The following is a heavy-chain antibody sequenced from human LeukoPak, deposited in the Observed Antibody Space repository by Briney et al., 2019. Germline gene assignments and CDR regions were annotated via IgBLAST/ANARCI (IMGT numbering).Heavy chain of an antibody. CDR1: GGSFSGYY. CDR3: ARGSTHYCSGGSCYPKHYFDY. CDR2: INHSGST. Sequence: SETLSLTCAVYGGSFSGYYWSWIRQPPGKGLEWIGEINHSGSTNYNPSLKSRVTISVDTSKNQSSLKLSSVTAADTAVYYCARGSTHYCSGGSCYPKHYFDYWGQGTLVTVSS. D-gene: IGHD2-15*01. V-gene: IGHV4-34*01. J-gene: IGHJ4*02.